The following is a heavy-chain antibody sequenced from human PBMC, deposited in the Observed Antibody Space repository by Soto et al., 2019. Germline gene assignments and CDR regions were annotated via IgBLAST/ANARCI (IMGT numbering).Heavy chain of an antibody. CDR1: GGSFSGYY. D-gene: IGHD2-15*01. CDR2: INHSGST. CDR3: ARGPRYCSGGSCYRFDY. Sequence: QVQLQQWGAGLLKPSETLSLTCAVYGGSFSGYYWSWIRQPPGKGLEWIGEINHSGSTNYNPSLKSRFTISVDTSKTQFSLKLSSVTAADTAVYYCARGPRYCSGGSCYRFDYWGQGTLVTVSS. V-gene: IGHV4-34*01. J-gene: IGHJ4*02.